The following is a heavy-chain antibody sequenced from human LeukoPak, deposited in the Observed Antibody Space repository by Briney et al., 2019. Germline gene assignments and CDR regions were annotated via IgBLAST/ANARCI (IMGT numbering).Heavy chain of an antibody. CDR2: ISAYNGNT. J-gene: IGHJ5*02. Sequence: ASVKVSCKASGYTFTSYGISWVRQAPGQRLEWMGWISAYNGNTNYAQKFQGRVTLTRDMSTSTDYLELSSLRSDDTAVYYCARDNSVRDEAWWFNPWGQGTLVTVAS. D-gene: IGHD5-24*01. CDR1: GYTFTSYG. V-gene: IGHV1-18*01. CDR3: ARDNSVRDEAWWFNP.